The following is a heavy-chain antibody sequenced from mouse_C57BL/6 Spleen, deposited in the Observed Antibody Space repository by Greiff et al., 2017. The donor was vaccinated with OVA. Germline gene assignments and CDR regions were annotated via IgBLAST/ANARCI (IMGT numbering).Heavy chain of an antibody. D-gene: IGHD2-3*01. CDR1: GYAFSSSW. J-gene: IGHJ1*03. CDR2: IYPGDGDT. CDR3: ARSIPTRYFDV. V-gene: IGHV1-82*01. Sequence: VQLVESGPELVKPGASVKISCKASGYAFSSSWMNWVKQRPGKGLEWIGRIYPGDGDTNYNGKFKGKATLTADKSSSTAYMQLSSLTSEDSAVYFCARSIPTRYFDVWGTGTTVTVSS.